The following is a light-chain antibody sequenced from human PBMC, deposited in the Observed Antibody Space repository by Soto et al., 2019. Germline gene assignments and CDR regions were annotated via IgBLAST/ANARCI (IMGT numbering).Light chain of an antibody. CDR3: QQYGSSPIT. V-gene: IGKV3D-15*01. J-gene: IGKJ5*01. CDR2: GAS. CDR1: QSITSE. Sequence: EIVMTQSPATLSVSPGERATLSCRASQSITSELAWYQHKPGQAPRLLIYGASNRATGVPARFSGSGSGTDFTLTVSGLEPEDFAVYYCQQYGSSPITFGQGTRLEIK.